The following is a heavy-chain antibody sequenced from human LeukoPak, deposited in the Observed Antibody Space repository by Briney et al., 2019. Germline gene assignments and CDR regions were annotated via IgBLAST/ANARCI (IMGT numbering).Heavy chain of an antibody. CDR1: GFTFSSYS. Sequence: GGSLRLSCAASGFTFSSYSMNWVRQAPGKGLEWVSYISSSSSTIYYADSVKGRFTISRDNAKNSLYLQMNSLRAEDTAVYYCARGGTTIAPEDWFDPWGQGTLVTVSS. V-gene: IGHV3-48*01. CDR3: ARGGTTIAPEDWFDP. CDR2: ISSSSSTI. D-gene: IGHD6-13*01. J-gene: IGHJ5*02.